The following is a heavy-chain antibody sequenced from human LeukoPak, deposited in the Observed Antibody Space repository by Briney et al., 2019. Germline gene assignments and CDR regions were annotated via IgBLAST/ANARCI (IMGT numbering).Heavy chain of an antibody. V-gene: IGHV1-69*13. D-gene: IGHD2-2*01. J-gene: IGHJ3*02. Sequence: SVKVSCKASGGTFGSYAISWVRQAPGQGLEWMGGIIPIFGTANYAQKFQGRVTITADESTSTAYMELSSLRSEDTAVYYCASPIRYCSSTSCSYAFDIWGQGTMVTVSS. CDR2: IIPIFGTA. CDR1: GGTFGSYA. CDR3: ASPIRYCSSTSCSYAFDI.